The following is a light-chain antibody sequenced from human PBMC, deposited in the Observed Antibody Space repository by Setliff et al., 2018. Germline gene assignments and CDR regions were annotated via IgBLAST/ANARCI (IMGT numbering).Light chain of an antibody. CDR3: QQYNSIPRT. J-gene: IGKJ1*01. V-gene: IGKV4-1*01. CDR2: WAS. CDR1: QSVLHSSNNMNY. Sequence: DIVLTQSPDSLAVSLGERATINCRYSQSVLHSSNNMNYFAWYQQKPGQPPRLLIYWASTRESGVPDRFSGSGSGTDFTLTISSLQAEDVAVYYCQQYNSIPRTFGQGTKVDIK.